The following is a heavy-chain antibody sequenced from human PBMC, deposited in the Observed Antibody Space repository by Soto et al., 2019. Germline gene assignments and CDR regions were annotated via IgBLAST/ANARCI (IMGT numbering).Heavy chain of an antibody. J-gene: IGHJ4*02. CDR1: GFTFSNSA. CDR3: ALYYYDSSGYQPLDF. V-gene: IGHV1-58*01. Sequence: SVKVSCKASGFTFSNSAVQWVRQARGQRLEWIGWIVVGSGNTNYAQKFQGRVTITRDMSISTAYMDLSSLRSEDTAVYFCALYYYDSSGYQPLDFWGKGALVPVSS. CDR2: IVVGSGNT. D-gene: IGHD3-22*01.